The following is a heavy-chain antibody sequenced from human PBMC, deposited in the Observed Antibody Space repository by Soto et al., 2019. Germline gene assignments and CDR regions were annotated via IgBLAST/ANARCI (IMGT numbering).Heavy chain of an antibody. CDR2: INADNSNT. CDR3: ARDRGYCSGGSCSLPYGMDV. CDR1: GYSLTAYA. D-gene: IGHD2-15*01. V-gene: IGHV1-3*01. Sequence: ASVKVSCKTSGYSLTAYAMHWVRQAPGRSLEPMGWINADNSNTKVSERFQGRVTITRDTSTNTVYLELRSLTSDDTAVYYCARDRGYCSGGSCSLPYGMDVWGQGTTVTVSS. J-gene: IGHJ6*02.